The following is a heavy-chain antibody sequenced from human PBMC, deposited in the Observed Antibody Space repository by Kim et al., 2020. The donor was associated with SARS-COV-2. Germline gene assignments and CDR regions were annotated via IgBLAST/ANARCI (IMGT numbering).Heavy chain of an antibody. J-gene: IGHJ6*03. V-gene: IGHV4-59*01. CDR1: GGSISSYY. D-gene: IGHD3-3*01. CDR3: ARVSHDYDFWSGYYANYYYYYMDV. CDR2: IYYSGST. Sequence: SETLSLTCTVSGGSISSYYWSWIRQPPGKGLEWIGYIYYSGSTNYNPSLKSRVTISVDTSKNQFSLKLSSVTAADTAVYYCARVSHDYDFWSGYYANYYYYYMDVWGKGTTVTVSS.